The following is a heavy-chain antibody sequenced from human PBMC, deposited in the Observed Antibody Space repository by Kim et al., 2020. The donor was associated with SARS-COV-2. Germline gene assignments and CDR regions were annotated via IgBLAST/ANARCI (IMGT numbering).Heavy chain of an antibody. CDR1: GDSIRSGGYY. D-gene: IGHD6-19*01. CDR2: IYYSGST. V-gene: IGHV4-31*03. Sequence: SETLSLTCTVSGDSIRSGGYYWNWIRQHTGKGLEWIGNIYYSGSTSYNPSLKSRVTMSVNTSKNQFSLKLSSVTAADTAVYYCASLAVAGTFGVYYHYG. J-gene: IGHJ6*01. CDR3: ASLAVAGTFGVYYHYG.